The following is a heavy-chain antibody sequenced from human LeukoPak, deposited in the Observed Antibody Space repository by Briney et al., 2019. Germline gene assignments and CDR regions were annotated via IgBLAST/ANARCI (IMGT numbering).Heavy chain of an antibody. CDR1: EDSVSSNSVT. Sequence: SQTLSLTCAISEDSVSSNSVTWNWIRQSPSRGLEWLGRTYYRSTWYNDYAVSVRGRITVNPDTSKNQFSRHLNSVTPEDTAVYYCARRLTQYDCFDPWGQGILVTVPS. J-gene: IGHJ5*02. CDR2: TYYRSTWYN. CDR3: ARRLTQYDCFDP. D-gene: IGHD2-2*01. V-gene: IGHV6-1*01.